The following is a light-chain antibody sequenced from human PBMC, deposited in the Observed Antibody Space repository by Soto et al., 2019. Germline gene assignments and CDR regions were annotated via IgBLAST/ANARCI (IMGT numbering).Light chain of an antibody. V-gene: IGKV3-11*01. CDR1: QSVSSY. CDR3: QQRSNWPPLT. CDR2: DAS. J-gene: IGKJ4*01. Sequence: EIVLTQSPATLSLSPGERATLSCRASQSVSSYLAWYQQNPGQAPRLLIYDASSRATGIPARFSGSGSGTDFTLTISSLEPEDFAVYYCQQRSNWPPLTFGGGTKVEIK.